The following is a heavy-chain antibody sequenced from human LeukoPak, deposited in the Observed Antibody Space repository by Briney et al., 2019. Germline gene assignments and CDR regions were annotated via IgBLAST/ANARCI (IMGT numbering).Heavy chain of an antibody. J-gene: IGHJ4*02. CDR3: ASQQSSGWPPRGDDY. CDR2: IYYSGTT. D-gene: IGHD6-19*01. CDR1: GGSMSSSGYY. Sequence: SETLSLTCAASGGSMSSSGYYWGWIRQPPGKGLEWIGNIYYSGTTHYNPSLASRVTISVATSKSQFSLMLTSVTAADTAVYYCASQQSSGWPPRGDDYWGQGILVTVSS. V-gene: IGHV4-39*01.